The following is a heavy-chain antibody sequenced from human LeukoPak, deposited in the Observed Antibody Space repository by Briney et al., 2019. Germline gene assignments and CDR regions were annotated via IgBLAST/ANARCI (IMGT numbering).Heavy chain of an antibody. D-gene: IGHD4-11*01. Sequence: GGSLRLSCAASGFTFSNYAIHWVRQAPGKGLEWVSGIPGSGHNTYYTDSLKGRFTISRDNSKNTLFLQMSSLRADDTAVYYCAKDRVTTVTTFFSQFDYWGQGTLVTVSS. CDR1: GFTFSNYA. J-gene: IGHJ4*02. CDR3: AKDRVTTVTTFFSQFDY. V-gene: IGHV3-23*01. CDR2: IPGSGHNT.